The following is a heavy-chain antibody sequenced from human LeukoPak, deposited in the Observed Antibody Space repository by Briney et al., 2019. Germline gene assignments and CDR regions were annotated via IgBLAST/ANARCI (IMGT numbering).Heavy chain of an antibody. V-gene: IGHV3-30*18. J-gene: IGHJ4*02. Sequence: PGGSLRLSCAASGFSFSFYGMHCVRQAPGKGLEWVAVISEDGTKKNYAESVKGRFTISRDNSNNTPYLQMNSLRAEDTAVYYCAKDRETTSSGTFGNWGQGTLVTVSS. CDR3: AKDRETTSSGTFGN. CDR1: GFSFSFYG. D-gene: IGHD6-13*01. CDR2: ISEDGTKK.